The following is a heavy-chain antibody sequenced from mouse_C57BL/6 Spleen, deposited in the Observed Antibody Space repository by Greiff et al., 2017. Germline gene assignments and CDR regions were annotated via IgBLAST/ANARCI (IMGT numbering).Heavy chain of an antibody. CDR2: ISDGGSYT. D-gene: IGHD2-4*01. CDR3: ARGRLRNYYAMDY. Sequence: EVKLVESGGGLVKPGGSLKLSCAASGFTFSSYAMSWVRQTPEKRLEWVATISDGGSYTYYPDNVKGRFTISRDNAKNNLYLQMSHLKSEDTAMYYCARGRLRNYYAMDYWGQGTSVTVAS. J-gene: IGHJ4*01. V-gene: IGHV5-4*03. CDR1: GFTFSSYA.